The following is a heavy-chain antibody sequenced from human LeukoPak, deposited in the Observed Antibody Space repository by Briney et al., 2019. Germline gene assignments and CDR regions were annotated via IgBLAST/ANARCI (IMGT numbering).Heavy chain of an antibody. J-gene: IGHJ6*02. Sequence: GGSLRLSCAASGFTFSSYSMNWVRQAPGKGLEWVSSISSSSSYIYYADSVKGRFTISRDNAKNSLYLQMNSLRAEDTAVYYCARPSVYYYGMDVWGQGTTVTVSS. CDR1: GFTFSSYS. V-gene: IGHV3-21*01. CDR2: ISSSSSYI. CDR3: ARPSVYYYGMDV.